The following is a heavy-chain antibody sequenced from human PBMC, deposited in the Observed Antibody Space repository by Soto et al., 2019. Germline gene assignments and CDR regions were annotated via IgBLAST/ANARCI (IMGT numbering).Heavy chain of an antibody. CDR1: GFTVSSNY. CDR3: ARAPHRLVAGPDDAFDI. Sequence: PVGSLTLACAVSGFTVSSNYMSWVRQAPGKGLEWVSVIYSGGSTYYADSVKGRFTISRDNSKNTLYLQMNSLRAEDTAVYYCARAPHRLVAGPDDAFDIWGQGTMVTVSS. V-gene: IGHV3-66*01. J-gene: IGHJ3*02. CDR2: IYSGGST. D-gene: IGHD6-19*01.